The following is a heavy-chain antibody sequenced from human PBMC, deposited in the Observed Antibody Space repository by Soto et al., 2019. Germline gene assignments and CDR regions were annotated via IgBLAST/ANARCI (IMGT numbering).Heavy chain of an antibody. CDR3: ARAEYYYDSSGYHSNWFDP. Sequence: SVKVTCKASGGSLTSYAIIWLRQAPGQGLEWMGGIIPIFGTANYAQKFQGRVTITADESTSTAYMELSSLRSEDTAVYYCARAEYYYDSSGYHSNWFDPWGQGTLVTVSS. D-gene: IGHD3-22*01. CDR1: GGSLTSYA. V-gene: IGHV1-69*01. CDR2: IIPIFGTA. J-gene: IGHJ5*02.